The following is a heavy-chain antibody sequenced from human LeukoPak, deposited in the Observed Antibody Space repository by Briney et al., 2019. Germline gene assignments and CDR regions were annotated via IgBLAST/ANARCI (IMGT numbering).Heavy chain of an antibody. J-gene: IGHJ4*02. V-gene: IGHV3-30*18. Sequence: GGSLRLSCAASGFTFSSYGMHWVRQAPGKGLEWVAVISYDGSNKYYADSMKGRFTISRDNSKNTLYLQMNSLRAEDTAVYYCAKDLWSVAGADFDYWGQGTLVTVSS. CDR2: ISYDGSNK. D-gene: IGHD3/OR15-3a*01. CDR1: GFTFSSYG. CDR3: AKDLWSVAGADFDY.